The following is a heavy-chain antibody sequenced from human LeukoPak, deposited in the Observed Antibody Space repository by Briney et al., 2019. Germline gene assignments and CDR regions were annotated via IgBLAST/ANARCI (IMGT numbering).Heavy chain of an antibody. CDR3: AKARDFDFWSGYSNWFDP. CDR1: GFTFSTYA. V-gene: IGHV3-23*01. Sequence: PGGSLRLSCAASGFTFSTYAMIWVRQAPGKGLEWVSGISGSGSSTYSAASVKGRILISRDNSKNTLYLQMNGLRAEDTAVYYCAKARDFDFWSGYSNWFDPWGQGTLVTVSS. J-gene: IGHJ5*02. D-gene: IGHD3-3*01. CDR2: ISGSGSST.